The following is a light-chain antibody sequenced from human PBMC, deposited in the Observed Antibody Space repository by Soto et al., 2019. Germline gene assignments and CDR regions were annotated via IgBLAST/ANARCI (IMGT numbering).Light chain of an antibody. J-gene: IGKJ4*01. CDR3: QQHTSYPLT. CDR2: GAS. CDR1: QGISSY. Sequence: DIQLTQSPSFLSASVGDRVTITCRASQGISSYLAWYQQKPGKAPKLLIYGASTLQSGVPSRFSGSGSGTEFTLTVSSLQPEDFATYYCQQHTSYPLTFGGGTKVDIK. V-gene: IGKV1-9*01.